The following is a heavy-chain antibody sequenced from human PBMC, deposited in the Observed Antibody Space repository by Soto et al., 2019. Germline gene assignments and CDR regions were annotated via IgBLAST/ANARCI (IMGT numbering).Heavy chain of an antibody. V-gene: IGHV1-8*01. D-gene: IGHD5-12*01. CDR2: MNANTGDT. CDR3: ARGDGYIFDY. CDR1: GYTFISYD. J-gene: IGHJ4*02. Sequence: QVQLVQSGAEVKKPGASVKVSCKASGYTFISYDINWVRQATGQGLEWMGWMNANTGDTGYAQKFQGRVTMTRNTSINTANLELGSLRSDDTAVYFCARGDGYIFDYWGQGTLVTVSS.